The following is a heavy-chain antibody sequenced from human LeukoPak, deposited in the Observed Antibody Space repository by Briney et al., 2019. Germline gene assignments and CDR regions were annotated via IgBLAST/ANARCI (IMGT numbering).Heavy chain of an antibody. V-gene: IGHV3-7*01. Sequence: GGSLRLSCAASGFTFSNYWMSWVRQAPGKGLEWVANIKEDGSAKYYVDSVKGRFTISRDNAKNSVYLQMNSLSAEDTAVYFCAKDRDTMVRGVFDPWGQGTLVTVSS. J-gene: IGHJ5*02. CDR2: IKEDGSAK. D-gene: IGHD3-10*01. CDR1: GFTFSNYW. CDR3: AKDRDTMVRGVFDP.